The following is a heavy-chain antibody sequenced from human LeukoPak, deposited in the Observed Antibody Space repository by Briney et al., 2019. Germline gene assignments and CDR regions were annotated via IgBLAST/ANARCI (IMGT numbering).Heavy chain of an antibody. CDR2: ISSSGSTI. D-gene: IGHD3-22*01. Sequence: GGSLRLSCAASGFTFSSYEMNWVRQAPGKGLEWVSYISSSGSTIYYADSVKGRFTISRDNAKNSLYLQMNSLRAEDTAVYYCARNRNYYDSSGYFRPFDYWGQGTLVTVSS. J-gene: IGHJ4*02. CDR1: GFTFSSYE. V-gene: IGHV3-48*03. CDR3: ARNRNYYDSSGYFRPFDY.